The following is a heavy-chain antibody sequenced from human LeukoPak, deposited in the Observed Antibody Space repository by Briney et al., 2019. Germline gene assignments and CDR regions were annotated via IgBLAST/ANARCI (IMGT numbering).Heavy chain of an antibody. CDR3: ARDNLRLGELSLWGAFDI. Sequence: SETLSLTCTVSGGSISSYYWSWIRQPPGKGLEWIGYIYYSGSTNYNPSLKSRVTISVDTSKNQFSLKLSSVTAADTAVYYCARDNLRLGELSLWGAFDIWGQGTMVTVSS. CDR2: IYYSGST. V-gene: IGHV4-59*01. J-gene: IGHJ3*02. D-gene: IGHD3-16*02. CDR1: GGSISSYY.